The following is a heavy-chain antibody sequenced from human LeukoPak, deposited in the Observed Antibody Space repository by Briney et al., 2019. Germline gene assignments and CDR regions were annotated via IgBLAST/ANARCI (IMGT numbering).Heavy chain of an antibody. Sequence: ASVKVSCRASGYTFTNSGISWVRQAPGQGLEWMGWISAYNGNTNYAQKFQGRVTMTTDTSTSTAYMELRSLRFDDTAVYYCARDNVVVVPAVAVQHWGQGTLVTVSS. CDR1: GYTFTNSG. V-gene: IGHV1-18*01. CDR2: ISAYNGNT. CDR3: ARDNVVVVPAVAVQH. D-gene: IGHD2-2*01. J-gene: IGHJ1*01.